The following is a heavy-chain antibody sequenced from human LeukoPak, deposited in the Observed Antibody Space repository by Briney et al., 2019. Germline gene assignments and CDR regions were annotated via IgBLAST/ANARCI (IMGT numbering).Heavy chain of an antibody. CDR2: ISASGGST. D-gene: IGHD6-19*01. CDR1: GFTFSSSA. CDR3: ARSMAVAGALTRYGMDV. Sequence: GGTLRLSCAASGFTFSSSAMTWVRQSPRKGLEWVSTISASGGSTFFADSVKVRFTISRANSKNTLYLQMNSLRAEDTAVYYCARSMAVAGALTRYGMDVWGQGTTVTVSS. V-gene: IGHV3-23*01. J-gene: IGHJ6*02.